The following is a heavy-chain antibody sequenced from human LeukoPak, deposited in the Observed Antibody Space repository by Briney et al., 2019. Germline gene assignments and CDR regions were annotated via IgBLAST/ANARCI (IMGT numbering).Heavy chain of an antibody. Sequence: PGGSLRLSCAASGFTFSSYAMHWVRQAPGKGLELVSGISWNSGSIGYADSVKGRFTISRDNAKNSLYLQMNSLRAEDMALYYCAKSQGDGYFDYWGQGTLVTVSS. CDR2: ISWNSGSI. D-gene: IGHD3-16*01. V-gene: IGHV3-9*03. CDR1: GFTFSSYA. CDR3: AKSQGDGYFDY. J-gene: IGHJ4*02.